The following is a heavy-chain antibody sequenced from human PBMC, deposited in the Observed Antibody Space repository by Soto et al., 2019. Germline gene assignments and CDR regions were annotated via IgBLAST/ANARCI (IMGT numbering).Heavy chain of an antibody. V-gene: IGHV4-30-4*01. CDR2: IYYSGST. D-gene: IGHD6-13*01. J-gene: IGHJ4*02. CDR3: ARATGISGEKEYSSSWYMFDY. CDR1: GGSISSGDYY. Sequence: PSETLSLTCTVSGGSISSGDYYWSWIRQPPGKGLEWIGYIYYSGSTYYNPSLKSRVTISVDTSKNQFSLKLSSVTAADTAVYYCARATGISGEKEYSSSWYMFDYWGQGTLVTVSS.